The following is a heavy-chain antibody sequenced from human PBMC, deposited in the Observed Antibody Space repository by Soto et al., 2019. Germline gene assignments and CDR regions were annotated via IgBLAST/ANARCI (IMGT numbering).Heavy chain of an antibody. Sequence: GASVKVSCKASGFTFTSSAVQWVRQARGQRLEWIGWIVVGSGNTNYAQKFQERVTITRDMSTSTAYMELSSLRSEDTAVYYCAAVLRDRLRMAVAGPDYWSQGTLVTVSS. CDR3: AAVLRDRLRMAVAGPDY. D-gene: IGHD6-19*01. V-gene: IGHV1-58*01. J-gene: IGHJ4*02. CDR1: GFTFTSSA. CDR2: IVVGSGNT.